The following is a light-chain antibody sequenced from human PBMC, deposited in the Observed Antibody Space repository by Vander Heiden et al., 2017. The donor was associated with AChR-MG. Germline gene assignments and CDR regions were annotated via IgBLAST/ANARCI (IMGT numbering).Light chain of an antibody. V-gene: IGKV1-5*03. Sequence: DIQMTQSTPTLCASVGDRVTITCRTSQTFSNWLAWYQQKPGKAPNLLIYEASTLESGVPSRFSGSGSGTEFTLTISSLQPDDFATYYCQQYNSFPLTFGQGTEVENK. CDR2: EAS. CDR1: QTFSNW. J-gene: IGKJ1*01. CDR3: QQYNSFPLT.